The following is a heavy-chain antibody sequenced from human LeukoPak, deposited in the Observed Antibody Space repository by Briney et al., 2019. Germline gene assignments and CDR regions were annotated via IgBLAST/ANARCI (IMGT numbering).Heavy chain of an antibody. D-gene: IGHD6-19*01. V-gene: IGHV1-46*01. CDR2: INPSGGST. CDR1: GYTFTSYY. CDR3: ARDAFIAVAGTSKNDY. Sequence: ASVKVSCKASGYTFTSYYMHWVRQAPGQGLEWMGIINPSGGSTSYAQKFQGRVTMTRDTSTSTAYMELRSLRSDDTAVYYCARDAFIAVAGTSKNDYWGQGTLVTVSS. J-gene: IGHJ4*02.